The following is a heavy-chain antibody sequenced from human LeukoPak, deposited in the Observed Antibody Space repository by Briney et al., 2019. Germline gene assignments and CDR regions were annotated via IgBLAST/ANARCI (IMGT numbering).Heavy chain of an antibody. V-gene: IGHV4-34*01. Sequence: SETLSLTCAVYGGSFSGYYWSWIRQPPGKGLEWIGEINHSGSTNYNPSLKSRVTISVDTSKNQFSLKLSSVTAADTAVYYCARVEVAATKAGDYYYYMDVWGKGTTVTVSS. CDR3: ARVEVAATKAGDYYYYMDV. CDR2: INHSGST. J-gene: IGHJ6*03. CDR1: GGSFSGYY. D-gene: IGHD2-15*01.